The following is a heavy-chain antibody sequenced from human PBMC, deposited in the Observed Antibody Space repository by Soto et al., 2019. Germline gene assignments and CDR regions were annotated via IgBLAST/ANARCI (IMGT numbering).Heavy chain of an antibody. CDR1: GFTFSNAW. CDR2: IKSKTDGGTT. D-gene: IGHD3-22*01. J-gene: IGHJ4*01. Sequence: TGGSLRLSCAASGFTFSNAWINWVRQAPGKGLEWVGRIKSKTDGGTTDYAAPVKGRFAISRDDSKNMVYLEMNSLKTEDTAVYYCTTDSYITMIVVRFDYRGHGTLVTVSS. V-gene: IGHV3-15*07. CDR3: TTDSYITMIVVRFDY.